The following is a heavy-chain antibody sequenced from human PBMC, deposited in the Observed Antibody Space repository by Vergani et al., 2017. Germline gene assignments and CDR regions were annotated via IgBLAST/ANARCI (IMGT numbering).Heavy chain of an antibody. CDR2: INSDGDST. D-gene: IGHD1-26*01. J-gene: IGHJ6*03. V-gene: IGHV3-74*01. CDR1: GFTFSNYW. Sequence: VQLVESGGGLVQPGGSLRLSCTASGFTFSNYWMKWVRQAPGKGRMWVSRINSDGDSTSYADSVKGRFNISRDNAKFTLYLQMYSLRAEDTAVYYCARDEWELLDYFYYMDVWGKGTTVTVSS. CDR3: ARDEWELLDYFYYMDV.